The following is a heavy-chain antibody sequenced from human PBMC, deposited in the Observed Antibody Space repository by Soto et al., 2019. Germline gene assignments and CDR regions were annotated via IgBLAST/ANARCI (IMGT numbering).Heavy chain of an antibody. V-gene: IGHV3-7*01. CDR1: GFTFSSYW. J-gene: IGHJ6*03. Sequence: GGSLRLSCAASGFTFSSYWMSWVRQAPGKGLEWVANIKQDGSEKYYVDSVKGRFTISRDNAKNPLYLQMNSLRAEDTAVYYCARDHPYDFWSGYYSYYYYYYYMDVWGKGTTVTVSS. D-gene: IGHD3-3*01. CDR2: IKQDGSEK. CDR3: ARDHPYDFWSGYYSYYYYYYYMDV.